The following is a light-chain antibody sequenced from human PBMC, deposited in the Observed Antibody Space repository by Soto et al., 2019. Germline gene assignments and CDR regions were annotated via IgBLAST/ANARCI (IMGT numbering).Light chain of an antibody. V-gene: IGKV1-5*01. CDR3: QQANSFPIT. CDR1: QNIGKW. CDR2: DAS. J-gene: IGKJ5*01. Sequence: QLTQSPSTLSASVGDRVTITCRASQNIGKWLAWYQQKPGKAPNLLISDASRLESGVPSRFSGTGSGTEFTLTISSLQPEDFATYYCQQANSFPITFGQGTRLEIK.